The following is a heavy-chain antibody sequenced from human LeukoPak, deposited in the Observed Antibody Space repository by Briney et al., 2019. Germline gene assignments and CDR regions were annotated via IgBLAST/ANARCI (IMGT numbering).Heavy chain of an antibody. CDR1: GFTFSTSG. J-gene: IGHJ4*02. CDR2: LQYDGTEK. CDR3: ARESSSIAIGTLDF. Sequence: GGSLRLSCAASGFTFSTSGMHWVRQAPGKGLEWVGFLQYDGTEKYYADSVKGRFTISRDNSKKTLYLQMDSLRAEDTAVYYCARESSSIAIGTLDFWGQGTLVTVSS. D-gene: IGHD2/OR15-2a*01. V-gene: IGHV3-30*02.